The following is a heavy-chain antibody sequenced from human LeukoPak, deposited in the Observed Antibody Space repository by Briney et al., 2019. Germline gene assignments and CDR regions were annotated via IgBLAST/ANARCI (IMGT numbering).Heavy chain of an antibody. Sequence: GGSLRLSCTASGFTFGDYAMSWVRQAPGKGLEWVGFIRSKAYGATTEYAASVKGRFTISRDDSKSIAYLQMNSLKTEDTAVYYCTRGRYYDSSDYYPFDYWGQGTLVTVSS. V-gene: IGHV3-49*04. CDR3: TRGRYYDSSDYYPFDY. CDR1: GFTFGDYA. D-gene: IGHD3-22*01. CDR2: IRSKAYGATT. J-gene: IGHJ4*02.